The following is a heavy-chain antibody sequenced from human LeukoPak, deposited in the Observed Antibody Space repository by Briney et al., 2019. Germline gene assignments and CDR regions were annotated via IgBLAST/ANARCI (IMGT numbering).Heavy chain of an antibody. CDR3: TREGDSGSDY. CDR1: GFTFGDYA. CDR2: IRSKAYGGTT. V-gene: IGHV3-49*04. J-gene: IGHJ4*02. D-gene: IGHD5-12*01. Sequence: GGSLRLSCTASGFTFGDYAMSWVRQAPGKGLEWVGFIRSKAYGGTTEYAASVKGRFTISRDDSKSIAYLQMNSLKTEDTAVYYCTREGDSGSDYWGQGTLVTVSS.